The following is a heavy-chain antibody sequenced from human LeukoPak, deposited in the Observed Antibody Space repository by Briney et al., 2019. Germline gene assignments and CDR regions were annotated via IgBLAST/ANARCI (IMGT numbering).Heavy chain of an antibody. J-gene: IGHJ4*02. Sequence: PGGSLRLSCAASGFTFSTSWMTWVRQAPGKGLEWVANIKQDGSEKYYVDSVKGRFTISRDNAKKSLYLQMNSLRAEDTALYYCARDKDPYGAGSYWLWGQGTLVTVSS. D-gene: IGHD3-10*01. V-gene: IGHV3-7*05. CDR1: GFTFSTSW. CDR3: ARDKDPYGAGSYWL. CDR2: IKQDGSEK.